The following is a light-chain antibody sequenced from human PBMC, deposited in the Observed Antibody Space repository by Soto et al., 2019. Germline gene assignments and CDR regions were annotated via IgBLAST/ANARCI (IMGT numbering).Light chain of an antibody. CDR1: QTIRRW. Sequence: DIEMTQSPSTLSASVGDRVTITCRASQTIRRWLAWYQQRPGKAPKVLIYDASTLESGVPARFSGSGSETDFTLTISSLQPEDSATYYCQQYNSDPWTFGQGTKVEIK. J-gene: IGKJ1*01. CDR2: DAS. CDR3: QQYNSDPWT. V-gene: IGKV1-5*01.